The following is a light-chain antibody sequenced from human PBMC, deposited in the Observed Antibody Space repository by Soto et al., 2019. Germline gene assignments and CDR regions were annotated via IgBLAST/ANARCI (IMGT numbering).Light chain of an antibody. Sequence: QSVLTQPPSASGTPGQRVTISCSGSSSNIGGNIVNWYQQLPGTAPKLLIFGNDQRPSWVPDRFSGSKSGTSASLAISGLQSEDEANYYCAAWDDSLNGVVFGGGTKHTVL. V-gene: IGLV1-44*01. CDR3: AAWDDSLNGVV. CDR2: GND. CDR1: SSNIGGNI. J-gene: IGLJ2*01.